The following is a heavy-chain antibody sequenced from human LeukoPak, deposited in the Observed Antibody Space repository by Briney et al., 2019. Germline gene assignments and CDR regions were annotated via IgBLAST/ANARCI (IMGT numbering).Heavy chain of an antibody. CDR1: GFTFSSYA. CDR2: ISYDGSNK. CDR3: ARAFGWFDP. V-gene: IGHV3-30*01. Sequence: ETGGSLRLSCAASGFTFSSYAMHWVRQAPGKGLEWVAVISYDGSNKYYADSVKGRFNIYRDNSKNTLYLQMNSLRAEDTAVYYCARAFGWFDPWGQGTLVTVSS. D-gene: IGHD2/OR15-2a*01. J-gene: IGHJ5*02.